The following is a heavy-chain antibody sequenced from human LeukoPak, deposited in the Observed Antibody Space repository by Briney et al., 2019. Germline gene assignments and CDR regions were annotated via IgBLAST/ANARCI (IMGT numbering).Heavy chain of an antibody. Sequence: SETLSPTCAVYGGSSSGYYWSWIRQPPGKGLEWIGEINHSGSTNYNPSLKSRVTISVDTSKNQFSLKLSSVTAADTAVYYCARGGRTPQNEGATALIWYYYYGMDVWGQGTTVTVSS. CDR2: INHSGST. CDR3: ARGGRTPQNEGATALIWYYYYGMDV. D-gene: IGHD1-26*01. CDR1: GGSSSGYY. V-gene: IGHV4-34*01. J-gene: IGHJ6*02.